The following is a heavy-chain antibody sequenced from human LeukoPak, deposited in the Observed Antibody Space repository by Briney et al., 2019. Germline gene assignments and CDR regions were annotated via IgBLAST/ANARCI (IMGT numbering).Heavy chain of an antibody. D-gene: IGHD4-17*01. Sequence: PSETLSLTCTVSGGSISSSSYYWGWIRQPPGKGLKWIGSIYYSGSTYYNPSLKSRVTISVDTSKNQFSLKLSSVTAADTAVYYCARHRSHPYGDYELDYWGQGTLVTVSS. CDR3: ARHRSHPYGDYELDY. CDR2: IYYSGST. J-gene: IGHJ4*02. V-gene: IGHV4-39*01. CDR1: GGSISSSSYY.